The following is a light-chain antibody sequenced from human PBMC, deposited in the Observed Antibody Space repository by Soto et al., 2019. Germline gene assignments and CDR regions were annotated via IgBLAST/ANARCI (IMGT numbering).Light chain of an antibody. Sequence: QSVLTQPASVSASPGQSIAISCTGTSSDVGGYSYVSWYQQQPGKAPKLVISDVSNRPSGVSDRFSGSKSGNTASLTISGPQTEDDADYYCASSNISSTSVYGTVTKVTV. CDR2: DVS. J-gene: IGLJ1*01. CDR1: SSDVGGYSY. V-gene: IGLV2-14*01. CDR3: ASSNISSTSV.